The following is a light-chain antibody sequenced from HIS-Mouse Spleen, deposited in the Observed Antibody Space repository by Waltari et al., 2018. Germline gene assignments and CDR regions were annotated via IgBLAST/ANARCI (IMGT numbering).Light chain of an antibody. J-gene: IGLJ3*02. CDR1: SVPKKY. V-gene: IGLV3-16*01. CDR3: LSADSSGTWV. Sequence: SYELTQPPSVSVSLGQMARITCSGDSVPKKYAYWYQQKPGQFPVLVIYKDSERPSGIPERFSGSSSGTIVTLTISGVQAEDEADYYCLSADSSGTWVFGGGTKLTVL. CDR2: KDS.